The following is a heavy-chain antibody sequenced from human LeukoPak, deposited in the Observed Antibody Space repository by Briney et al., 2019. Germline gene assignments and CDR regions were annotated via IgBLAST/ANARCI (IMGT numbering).Heavy chain of an antibody. CDR1: GFTFSSYA. Sequence: GGSLRLSCAASGFTFSSYAMSWVRQAPGKGLEWVSAISGSGGSTYYADSVKGRFTISRDNSKNTLYLQMNSLRAEDTAVYYCASPDSGSRAGDAFDIWGQGTMVTVSS. CDR3: ASPDSGSRAGDAFDI. CDR2: ISGSGGST. D-gene: IGHD1-26*01. V-gene: IGHV3-23*01. J-gene: IGHJ3*02.